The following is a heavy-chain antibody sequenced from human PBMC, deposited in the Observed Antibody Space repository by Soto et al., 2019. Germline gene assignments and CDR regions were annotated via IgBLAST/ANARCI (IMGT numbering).Heavy chain of an antibody. CDR2: ISGSGGRT. J-gene: IGHJ3*02. D-gene: IGHD3-10*01. V-gene: IGHV3-23*01. CDR1: GFTFSSYA. Sequence: GGSLRLSCAASGFTFSSYAMSWVRQAPGKGREWVSAISGSGGRTYYADSVKGRFTISRDHSKNTLYLQMNSLRAEDTAVYYCAKDRLLVHYDAFDIWGQGTMVTVSS. CDR3: AKDRLLVHYDAFDI.